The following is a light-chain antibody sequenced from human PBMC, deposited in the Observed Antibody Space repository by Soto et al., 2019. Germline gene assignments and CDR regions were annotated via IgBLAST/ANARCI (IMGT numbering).Light chain of an antibody. CDR2: DVS. Sequence: QSALTQPASVSGSPGQSITISCTGTSSDVGGYNYVSWYQQHPGKAPKLMIYDVSNRPSGVSNRFSGSKSGNTASLTIYGLQAEYEADYYCSSYTSSSTGVFGGGTKLPS. CDR3: SSYTSSSTGV. J-gene: IGLJ2*01. CDR1: SSDVGGYNY. V-gene: IGLV2-14*01.